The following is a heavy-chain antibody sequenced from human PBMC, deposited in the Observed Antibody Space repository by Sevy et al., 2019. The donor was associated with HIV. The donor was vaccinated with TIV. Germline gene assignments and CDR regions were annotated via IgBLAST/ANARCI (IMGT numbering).Heavy chain of an antibody. CDR2: FDPEDGET. CDR1: GYTLSQVS. Sequence: ASVKVSCKVSGYTLSQVSMHWVRQVPGTGLEWMGSFDPEDGETIYAQKFQGRLTMTEDTSTDTAYMELSSLKSEDTAVFYCAITKDYYDSSGCPFDYWGQGTLVTVSS. D-gene: IGHD3-22*01. J-gene: IGHJ4*02. CDR3: AITKDYYDSSGCPFDY. V-gene: IGHV1-24*01.